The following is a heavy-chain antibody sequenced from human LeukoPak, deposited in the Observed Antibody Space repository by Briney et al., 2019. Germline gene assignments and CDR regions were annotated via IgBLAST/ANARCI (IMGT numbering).Heavy chain of an antibody. J-gene: IGHJ4*02. CDR2: VYTSGST. CDR1: GDSITSYY. V-gene: IGHV4-4*09. Sequence: SESLSLACTVSGDSITSYYGSGIRQPPGKGLEWIGCVYTSGSTNYNPSLKSRVAISIDTSKNQFSLKLTSVTAADTAVYYCARHGMSGSYTYWGQGTLVTVSS. D-gene: IGHD1-26*01. CDR3: ARHGMSGSYTY.